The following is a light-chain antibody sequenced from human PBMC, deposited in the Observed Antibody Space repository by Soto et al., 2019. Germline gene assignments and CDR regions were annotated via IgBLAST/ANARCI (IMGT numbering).Light chain of an antibody. CDR3: QQLNSYPVP. CDR1: QGISSY. J-gene: IGKJ1*01. V-gene: IGKV1-9*01. CDR2: AAS. Sequence: DIQLTQSPSFLSASVGDRVTITCRASQGISSYLAWYQQKPGKAPKLLIYAASTLQSGVPSRFSGSGSGTEFTLTTSSLQPEDFATYYCQQLNSYPVPFGQGTKVDIK.